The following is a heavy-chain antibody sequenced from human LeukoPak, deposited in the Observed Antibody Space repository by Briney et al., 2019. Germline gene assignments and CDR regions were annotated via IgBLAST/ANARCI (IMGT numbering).Heavy chain of an antibody. Sequence: SETLSLTCAVYGGSFSGYYWSWIRQPPGKGLEWIGEINHGGSTNYNPSLKSRVTISVDTSKNQFSLKLSSVTAADTAVYYCARGPRVRGSDYWGQGTLVTVSS. V-gene: IGHV4-34*01. J-gene: IGHJ4*02. CDR3: ARGPRVRGSDY. CDR1: GGSFSGYY. CDR2: INHGGST. D-gene: IGHD5-12*01.